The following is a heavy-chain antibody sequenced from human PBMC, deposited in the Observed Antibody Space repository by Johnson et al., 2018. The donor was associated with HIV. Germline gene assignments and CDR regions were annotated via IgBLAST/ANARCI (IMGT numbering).Heavy chain of an antibody. CDR2: ISYAGDNQ. Sequence: QMLLVESGGGVVQPGRSLKLSCTVSGFTFNTYAMYWVRQALGRGLEWVAVISYAGDNQYYADSVKGRFTISRDNSKNTLYLQMNSLRAEDTAVYYCARDLNRYYYGSVKAFDIWGQGTMVTVSS. V-gene: IGHV3-30-3*01. CDR1: GFTFNTYA. D-gene: IGHD3-10*01. J-gene: IGHJ3*02. CDR3: ARDLNRYYYGSVKAFDI.